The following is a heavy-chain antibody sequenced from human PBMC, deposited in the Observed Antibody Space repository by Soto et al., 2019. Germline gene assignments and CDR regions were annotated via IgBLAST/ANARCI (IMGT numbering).Heavy chain of an antibody. J-gene: IGHJ5*02. CDR1: GGSLSSHY. D-gene: IGHD1-20*01. CDR3: ARGLTAFDP. V-gene: IGHV4-59*11. Sequence: LSLPCTISGGSLSSHYWSWIRQPPGKGLEWIGNIYYSGNPNYNPSLKSRVNISVDTSKNQFSLKLTSVIAADTAVYHCARGLTAFDPWGQGTLVTVSS. CDR2: IYYSGNP.